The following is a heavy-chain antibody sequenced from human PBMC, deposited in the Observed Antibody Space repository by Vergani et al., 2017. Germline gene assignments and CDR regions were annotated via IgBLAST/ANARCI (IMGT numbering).Heavy chain of an antibody. Sequence: EVELVQSGPEMRKPGASLKISCKGSEYSFGNYWIGWVRQMPGKGLEWMGIIYPADSDTRYSPSFQGQVTISADKSISTAFLQWDSLKASYTVLYYCARHTTYTDSWGQGTLVTVSS. V-gene: IGHV5-51*01. D-gene: IGHD1-1*01. CDR3: ARHTTYTDS. CDR1: EYSFGNYW. J-gene: IGHJ4*02. CDR2: IYPADSDT.